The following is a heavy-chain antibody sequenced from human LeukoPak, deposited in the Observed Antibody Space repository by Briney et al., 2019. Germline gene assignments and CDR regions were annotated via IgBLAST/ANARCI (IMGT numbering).Heavy chain of an antibody. CDR1: GFTFSDYY. J-gene: IGHJ6*02. Sequence: GWSLRLSCAASGFTFSDYYMSWIRQAPGKGLEWASYISSSGSTIYYADSVKGRFTISRDNAKNSLYLQMNSLRAEDTAVYCCAREGPRDYYYGMDVWGQGTTVTVSS. CDR2: ISSSGSTI. V-gene: IGHV3-11*01. CDR3: AREGPRDYYYGMDV.